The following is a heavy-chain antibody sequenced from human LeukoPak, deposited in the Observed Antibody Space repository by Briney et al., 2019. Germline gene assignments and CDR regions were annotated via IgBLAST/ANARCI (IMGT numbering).Heavy chain of an antibody. V-gene: IGHV3-49*04. J-gene: IGHJ6*04. CDR1: GFTFGDYA. CDR3: TSQLGYCSGGSCYSHYYYGMDV. Sequence: GGSLRLSCTASGFTFGDYAMSWVRQAPGKGLEWVGFIRSKAYGGTTEYAASVKGRFTISRDDSKSIAYLQMNSLKTEDTAVYYCTSQLGYCSGGSCYSHYYYGMDVWGKGTTVTVSS. D-gene: IGHD2-15*01. CDR2: IRSKAYGGTT.